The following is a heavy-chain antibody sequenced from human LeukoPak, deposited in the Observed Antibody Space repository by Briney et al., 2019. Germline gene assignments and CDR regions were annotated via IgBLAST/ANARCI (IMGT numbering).Heavy chain of an antibody. D-gene: IGHD4-17*01. Sequence: PGGSLRLSCAASGFTFSSYAMSWVRQAPGKGLEWVANIKQDGGQIYYLESVKGRFTVSRDNAKNSLYLQMNSLRAGDTAVYYCARLGARQMLEYWGQGTLVTVSS. CDR1: GFTFSSYA. CDR2: IKQDGGQI. V-gene: IGHV3-7*01. J-gene: IGHJ4*02. CDR3: ARLGARQMLEY.